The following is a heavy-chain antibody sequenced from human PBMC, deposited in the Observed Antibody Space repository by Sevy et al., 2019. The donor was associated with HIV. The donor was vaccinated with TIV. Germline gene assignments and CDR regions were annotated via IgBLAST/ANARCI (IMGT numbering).Heavy chain of an antibody. CDR3: ARVLLGYCSSTSCYNYYYYGMDV. V-gene: IGHV3-30*04. D-gene: IGHD2-2*02. J-gene: IGHJ6*02. CDR2: ISYDGSNK. CDR1: GFTFSSYA. Sequence: GSLRLSCAASGFTFSSYAMHWVRQAPGKGLEWVAVISYDGSNKYYADSVKGRFTISRDNSKNTLYLQMNSLRAEDTAVYYCARVLLGYCSSTSCYNYYYYGMDVWGQGTTVTVSS.